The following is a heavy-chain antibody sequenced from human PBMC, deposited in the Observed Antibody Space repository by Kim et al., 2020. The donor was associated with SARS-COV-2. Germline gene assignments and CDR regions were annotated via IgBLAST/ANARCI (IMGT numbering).Heavy chain of an antibody. V-gene: IGHV1-69*13. CDR2: IIPIFGTA. J-gene: IGHJ6*02. Sequence: SVKVSCKASGGTFSSYAISWVRQAPGQGLEWMGGIIPIFGTANYAQKFQGRVTITADESTSTAYMELSSLRSEDTAVYYCARGPYGSGSYPARLAASRMSYYGMDVWGQGTTVTVSS. D-gene: IGHD3-10*01. CDR1: GGTFSSYA. CDR3: ARGPYGSGSYPARLAASRMSYYGMDV.